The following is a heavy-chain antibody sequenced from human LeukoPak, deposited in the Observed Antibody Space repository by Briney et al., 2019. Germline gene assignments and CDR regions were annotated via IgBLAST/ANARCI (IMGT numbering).Heavy chain of an antibody. Sequence: GGSLRLSCAASGFTFSSYGIHWVRQAPGKGLEWVAVISYDGSNKYYADSVKGRFTISRDNSKNTLYLQMNSLRAEDTAVYYCAKENYGDYDYWGQGTLVTVSS. CDR2: ISYDGSNK. D-gene: IGHD4-17*01. V-gene: IGHV3-30*18. J-gene: IGHJ4*02. CDR3: AKENYGDYDY. CDR1: GFTFSSYG.